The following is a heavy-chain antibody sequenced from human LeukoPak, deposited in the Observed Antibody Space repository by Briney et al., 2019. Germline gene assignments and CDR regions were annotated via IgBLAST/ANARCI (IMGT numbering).Heavy chain of an antibody. Sequence: GGSLRLSCAASGFTFSIFAMNWVRQAPGKGLEWVSVITDSGGKTYYADSVKGRFIISRDNSQNTLYLQMNSLRVEDTAVYYCANRAWLDSWGQGTLVTVSS. CDR3: ANRAWLDS. V-gene: IGHV3-23*01. J-gene: IGHJ4*02. D-gene: IGHD1-26*01. CDR2: ITDSGGKT. CDR1: GFTFSIFA.